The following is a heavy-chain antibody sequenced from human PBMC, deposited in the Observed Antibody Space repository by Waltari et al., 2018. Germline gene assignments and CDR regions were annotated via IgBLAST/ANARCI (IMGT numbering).Heavy chain of an antibody. J-gene: IGHJ2*01. D-gene: IGHD1-1*01. V-gene: IGHV1-24*01. CDR3: ATETTFNYWYFEV. Sequence: QVQLIQSGAEVKKPGASVKVSCKVSGYRLPELSLHWVRHTPGKGFEWMGGLDPEDGRTLFEQQFQGRVTVTEDTSTDTAYMELRNLRSEDTAIYYCATETTFNYWYFEVWGRGTLVTVSS. CDR2: LDPEDGRT. CDR1: GYRLPELS.